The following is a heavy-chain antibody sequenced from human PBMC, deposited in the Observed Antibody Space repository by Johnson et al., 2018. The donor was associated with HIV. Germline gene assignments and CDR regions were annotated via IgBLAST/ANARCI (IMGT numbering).Heavy chain of an antibody. Sequence: QVQLVESGGGLVKPGGSLRLSCAASGFTFSSYGMHWVRQAPGKGLEWVAVIWYDGSNKYYADSVKGRFTISRDNSKNTLYLQMNSLRAEDTAVYYCAKAEGATSAFDIWGQGTMVTVSS. D-gene: IGHD1-26*01. J-gene: IGHJ3*02. CDR2: IWYDGSNK. CDR1: GFTFSSYG. CDR3: AKAEGATSAFDI. V-gene: IGHV3-33*06.